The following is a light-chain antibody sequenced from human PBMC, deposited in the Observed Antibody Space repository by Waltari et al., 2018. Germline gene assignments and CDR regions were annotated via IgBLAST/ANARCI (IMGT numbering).Light chain of an antibody. V-gene: IGLV2-14*03. CDR2: DVS. CDR3: SSYSNTNTPYVVLL. Sequence: QSALTQPASVSGSPGQSITISCTGTSSDIGGYSFVSWYQQHPGKAPKLMSYDVSKRPSGVSVRFSGSKSGNTSSLTISLLHAEDEADYYCSSYSNTNTPYVVLLFGGGTNLTVL. J-gene: IGLJ2*01. CDR1: SSDIGGYSF.